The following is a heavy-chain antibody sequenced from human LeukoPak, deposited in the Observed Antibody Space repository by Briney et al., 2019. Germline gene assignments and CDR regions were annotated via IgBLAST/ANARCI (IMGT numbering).Heavy chain of an antibody. Sequence: GGSLRLSCAASGFTFNNYAMNWVRQAPGKGLEWGSGISDSGGGAFYADSVKGRFTISRDNSKNTLYLQMNSLRAEDTAVYYCAKDVEPTSGYYRVAFDYWGQGTLVTVSS. CDR2: ISDSGGGA. V-gene: IGHV3-23*01. D-gene: IGHD3-22*01. CDR1: GFTFNNYA. CDR3: AKDVEPTSGYYRVAFDY. J-gene: IGHJ4*02.